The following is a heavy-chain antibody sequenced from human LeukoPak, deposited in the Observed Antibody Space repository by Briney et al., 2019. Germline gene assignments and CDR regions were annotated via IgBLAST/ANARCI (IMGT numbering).Heavy chain of an antibody. CDR2: ISGSGGTI. CDR1: GFTFSSYE. Sequence: GGSLRLSCAASGFTFSSYEMNWVRQAPGKGLEWVSYISGSGGTIYYADSVKGRFTFSRDNTMNSLFLQMNSLRAEDTATYYCARGEFGDYYYFYMDVWGKGTTVTVSS. J-gene: IGHJ6*03. D-gene: IGHD2/OR15-2a*01. V-gene: IGHV3-48*03. CDR3: ARGEFGDYYYFYMDV.